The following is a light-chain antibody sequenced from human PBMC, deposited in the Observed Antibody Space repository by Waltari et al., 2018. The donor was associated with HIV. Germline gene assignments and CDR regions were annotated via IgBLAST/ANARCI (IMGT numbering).Light chain of an antibody. CDR1: SSNIGNNF. V-gene: IGLV1-47*01. J-gene: IGLJ3*02. CDR2: RNN. CDR3: VVWDGSLSAWL. Sequence: QSVLTQSPSTSASPGQRVTISCSGTSSNIGNNFVSWYQRLPGTAPKLLIFRNNQRPSGFPDRFSGSKSDTSASLVISVLRSEDEAEYFCVVWDGSLSAWLFGGGTKVAVL.